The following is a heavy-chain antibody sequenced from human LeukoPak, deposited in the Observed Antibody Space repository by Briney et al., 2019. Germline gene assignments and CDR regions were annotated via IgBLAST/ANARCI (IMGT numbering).Heavy chain of an antibody. V-gene: IGHV3-74*01. CDR1: GFTFSSYW. J-gene: IGHJ4*02. Sequence: GGSLRLSCAASGFTFSSYWMPWVRQAPGKGLVWVSRINSDGSSTSYADSVKGRFTISRDNAKNTLYLQMNSLRAEDTAVYYCARFGSGNYYYYFDYWGQGALVTVSS. D-gene: IGHD1-26*01. CDR3: ARFGSGNYYYYFDY. CDR2: INSDGSST.